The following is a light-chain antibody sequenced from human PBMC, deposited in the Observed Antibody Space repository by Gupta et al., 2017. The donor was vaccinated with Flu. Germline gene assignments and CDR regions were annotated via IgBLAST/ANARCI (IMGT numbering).Light chain of an antibody. CDR1: QSISSW. V-gene: IGKV1-5*03. CDR2: KAS. Sequence: DIQMTQSPSTLSASVGDRVTITCRASQSISSWLAWYQQKPGKAPKLLIYKASSLESGVPSRFSGSGSGTEFTLTISSLQPDDFATYYCQQYKSYSPACGGGTKVEIK. CDR3: QQYKSYSPA. J-gene: IGKJ4*01.